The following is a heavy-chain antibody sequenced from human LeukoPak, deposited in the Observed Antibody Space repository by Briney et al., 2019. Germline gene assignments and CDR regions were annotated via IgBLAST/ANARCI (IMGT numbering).Heavy chain of an antibody. CDR3: ARDRNYGDSLLYYGMDV. CDR1: GGSISSSSYY. Sequence: SETLSLTCTVSGGSISSSSYYWGWIRQPPGKGLEWIGSIYYSGSTYYNPSLKSRVTISVDTSKNQFSLKLSSVTAADTAVYYCARDRNYGDSLLYYGMDVWGQGTTVTVSS. V-gene: IGHV4-39*07. J-gene: IGHJ6*02. D-gene: IGHD4-17*01. CDR2: IYYSGST.